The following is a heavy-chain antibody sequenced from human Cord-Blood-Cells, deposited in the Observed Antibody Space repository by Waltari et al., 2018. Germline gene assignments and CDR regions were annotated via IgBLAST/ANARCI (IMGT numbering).Heavy chain of an antibody. J-gene: IGHJ3*02. CDR1: GGSISSSSYY. D-gene: IGHD2-2*01. Sequence: QLQLQESGPGLVKPSETLSLTCTVSGGSISSSSYYWGLIRQPPGKGLEWIGSIYYSGSTYYNPSLKSRVTISVDTSKNQFSLKLSSVTAADTAVYYCARQGYCSSTSCYGAFDIWGQGTMVTVSS. CDR2: IYYSGST. CDR3: ARQGYCSSTSCYGAFDI. V-gene: IGHV4-39*01.